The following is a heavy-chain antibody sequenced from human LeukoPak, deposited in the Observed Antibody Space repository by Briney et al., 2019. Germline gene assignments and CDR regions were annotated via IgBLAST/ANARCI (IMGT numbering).Heavy chain of an antibody. CDR1: GGSFSGYY. Sequence: PSETLSLTCAVYGGSFSGYYWSWIRQPPGKGLEWIGEINHSGSTNYNPSLKSRVTISVDTSKNQFSRKLSSVTAADTAVYYCARGTRYARGAFDIWGQGTMVTVSS. CDR3: ARGTRYARGAFDI. J-gene: IGHJ3*02. CDR2: INHSGST. V-gene: IGHV4-34*01. D-gene: IGHD2-2*01.